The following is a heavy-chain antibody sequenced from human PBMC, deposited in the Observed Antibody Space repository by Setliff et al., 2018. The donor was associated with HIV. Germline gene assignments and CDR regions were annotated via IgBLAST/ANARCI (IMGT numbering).Heavy chain of an antibody. D-gene: IGHD3-10*01. J-gene: IGHJ5*01. CDR3: ARHFGYNPGWFDS. CDR1: GYSFTTYW. CDR2: INPADSDT. Sequence: PGESLKISCKGSGYSFTTYWIAWVRQMPGEGLEWMGIINPADSDTRYSPSFQGQVTFSADKSINTAYLQWSGLKASSTAIYYCARHFGYNPGWFDSWGQGTLVTVSS. V-gene: IGHV5-51*01.